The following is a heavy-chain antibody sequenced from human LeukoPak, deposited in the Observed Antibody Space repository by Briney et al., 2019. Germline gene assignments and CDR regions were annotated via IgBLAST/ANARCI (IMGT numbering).Heavy chain of an antibody. CDR1: GFTFGDYW. CDR3: ARDWDYYGSGSYLGY. Sequence: GSLRLSFAGSGFTFGDYWMSWVRQAPGRGLEWVANIKQDGSEKYSVDSVKGRFTISRDNSKNSLYLQMNSLRAEDTAVYYCARDWDYYGSGSYLGYWGQGALVTVSS. CDR2: IKQDGSEK. J-gene: IGHJ4*02. D-gene: IGHD3-10*01. V-gene: IGHV3-7*01.